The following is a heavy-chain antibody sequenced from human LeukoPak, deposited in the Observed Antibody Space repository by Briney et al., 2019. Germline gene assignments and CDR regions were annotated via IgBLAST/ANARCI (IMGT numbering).Heavy chain of an antibody. D-gene: IGHD6-19*01. V-gene: IGHV6-1*01. CDR2: TYYRSKWYN. CDR1: GDSVSSNSAD. Sequence: SQTLSLTCAISGDSVSSNSADWNWIRQSPSGGLEWLGRTYYRSKWYNDYAVSVKSRITINPDTSKNQFSLQLNSVTPEDTAVYYCARDLAQSSGWSYYFDYWGQGTVVTVSS. J-gene: IGHJ4*02. CDR3: ARDLAQSSGWSYYFDY.